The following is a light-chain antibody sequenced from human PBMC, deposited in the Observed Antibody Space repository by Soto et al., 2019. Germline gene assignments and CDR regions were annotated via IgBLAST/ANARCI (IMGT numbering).Light chain of an antibody. J-gene: IGKJ2*01. V-gene: IGKV3-11*01. CDR2: DAS. CDR1: QSVSSY. CDR3: QQRRNWPPVT. Sequence: EIVLTQSPATLSLSPGERATLSCRASQSVSSYLAWYQQKPGQAPRLLIYDASNRATGIPARFSGSGSGTDFNLPISSLEPEDFAVYYCQQRRNWPPVTFGQGTKLEIK.